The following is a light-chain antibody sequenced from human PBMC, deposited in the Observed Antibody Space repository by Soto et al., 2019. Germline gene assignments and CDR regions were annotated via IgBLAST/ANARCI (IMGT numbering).Light chain of an antibody. V-gene: IGLV1-51*01. Sequence: QSVLTQPPSVSAAPGQKVTISCSGSSFNIGNNYVSWFQQLLGTAPKLLIYDSNKRPSGIPDRFSGSKSGTSATLDITGLQTGDEADYYCATWDSSLTGEVFGGGTKLTVL. CDR2: DSN. J-gene: IGLJ2*01. CDR3: ATWDSSLTGEV. CDR1: SFNIGNNY.